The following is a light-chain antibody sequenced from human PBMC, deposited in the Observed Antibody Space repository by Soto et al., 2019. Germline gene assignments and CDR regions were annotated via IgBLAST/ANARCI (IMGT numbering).Light chain of an antibody. CDR2: AAS. V-gene: IGKV1-6*01. CDR1: QGIRND. CDR3: QQANSFPIT. Sequence: AIRINKSPSSLSASVGDRVTITCRASQGIRNDLGWYQQKPGKAPKLLIYAASSLQSGVPSRFSGSGSGTDFTLTISSLQPEDFATYYCQQANSFPITFGHGTRLEIK. J-gene: IGKJ5*01.